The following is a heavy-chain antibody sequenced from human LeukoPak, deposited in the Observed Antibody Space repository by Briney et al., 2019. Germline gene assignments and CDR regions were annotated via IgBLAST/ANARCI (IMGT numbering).Heavy chain of an antibody. CDR2: INSDGSST. Sequence: GGSLRLSCAGTGYTFSSAWMHWVRQAPGKGLVWVSRINSDGSSTRYADSVRGRFTISRDNAKNTLYLQMNSLRADDTAVYYCARDWYYAIDYWGKGTLVTVSS. CDR1: GYTFSSAW. CDR3: ARDWYYAIDY. J-gene: IGHJ4*02. V-gene: IGHV3-74*01. D-gene: IGHD2-2*01.